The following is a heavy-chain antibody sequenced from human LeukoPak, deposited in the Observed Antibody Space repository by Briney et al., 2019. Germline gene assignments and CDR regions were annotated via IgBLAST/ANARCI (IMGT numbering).Heavy chain of an antibody. J-gene: IGHJ5*02. Sequence: GGTLRLSCAASGFTFSSYWMHWVRQAPGKGLVWVSRINSDGSSTSYADSVKGRFTISRDNAKNTLYLQMNSLRAEDTAVYYCARGDYDILTGYYAWGQGTLVTVSS. CDR1: GFTFSSYW. CDR3: ARGDYDILTGYYA. V-gene: IGHV3-74*01. CDR2: INSDGSST. D-gene: IGHD3-9*01.